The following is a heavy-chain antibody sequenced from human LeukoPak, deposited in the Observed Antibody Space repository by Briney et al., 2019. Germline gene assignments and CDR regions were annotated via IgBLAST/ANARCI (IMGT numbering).Heavy chain of an antibody. V-gene: IGHV3-21*01. CDR2: ISTSSIYI. J-gene: IGHJ4*02. CDR1: GFIVSSNY. D-gene: IGHD6-19*01. CDR3: ARYTTAGYSSGWYGPSFDY. Sequence: GGSLRLSCAASGFIVSSNYMSWVRQAPGRGLEWVSSISTSSIYIYWADSVKGRFTISRDNAKNSLYLQMNSLRAEDTAVYYCARYTTAGYSSGWYGPSFDYWGQGTLVTVSS.